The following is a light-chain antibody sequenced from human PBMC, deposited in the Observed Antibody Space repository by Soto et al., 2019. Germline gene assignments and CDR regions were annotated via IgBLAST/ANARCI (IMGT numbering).Light chain of an antibody. CDR1: QTLVYSYGNTC. Sequence: VVLAQSPVSLPVTLGQPASISCRSCQTLVYSYGNTCLTWFHQRPGQSPRRQIYKVSNRRHGFPDRFSGSVSGPAFTLNISRMEAEDVAVYYCMRDTHSTHTFGRENKM. CDR2: KVS. V-gene: IGKV2-30*01. J-gene: IGKJ2*01. CDR3: MRDTHSTHT.